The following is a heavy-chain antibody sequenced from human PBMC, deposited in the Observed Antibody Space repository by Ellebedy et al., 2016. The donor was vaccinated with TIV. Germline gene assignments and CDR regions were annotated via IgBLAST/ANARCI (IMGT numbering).Heavy chain of an antibody. D-gene: IGHD6-19*01. J-gene: IGHJ6*02. CDR1: GFTFSSYA. CDR2: ISGSGGST. CDR3: ATLAVAGIEVHGMDV. Sequence: GESLKISXAASGFTFSSYAMSWVRQAPGKGLEWVSAISGSGGSTYYADSVKGRFTISRDNSKNTLYLQMNSLRAEDTAVYYCATLAVAGIEVHGMDVWGQGTTVTVSS. V-gene: IGHV3-23*01.